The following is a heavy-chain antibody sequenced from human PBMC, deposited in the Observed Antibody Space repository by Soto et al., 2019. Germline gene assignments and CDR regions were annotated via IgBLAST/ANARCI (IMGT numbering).Heavy chain of an antibody. CDR2: IRSKAYGGTT. Sequence: AGGSLRLSCTASGFTFGDYAMSWVRQAPGKGLEWVGFIRSKAYGGTTEYAASVKGRFTISRDDSKSIAYLQMNSLKTEDTAVYYCTWSTSQAYGMDVWGQGTTVTVSS. J-gene: IGHJ6*02. CDR3: TWSTSQAYGMDV. D-gene: IGHD3-3*01. V-gene: IGHV3-49*04. CDR1: GFTFGDYA.